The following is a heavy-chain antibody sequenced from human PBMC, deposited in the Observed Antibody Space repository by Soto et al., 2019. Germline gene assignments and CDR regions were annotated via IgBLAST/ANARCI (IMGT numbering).Heavy chain of an antibody. CDR2: IYYSGST. D-gene: IGHD3-3*01. J-gene: IGHJ4*02. Sequence: PSETLSLTCTVSGGSISSSSYYWGWIRQPPGKGLEWIGSIYYSGSTYYNPSLKSRVTISVDTSKNQFSLKLSSVTAADTAVYYCAXLPYDFWSGYYLGYFDYWGQGTLVTVSS. CDR3: AXLPYDFWSGYYLGYFDY. CDR1: GGSISSSSYY. V-gene: IGHV4-39*01.